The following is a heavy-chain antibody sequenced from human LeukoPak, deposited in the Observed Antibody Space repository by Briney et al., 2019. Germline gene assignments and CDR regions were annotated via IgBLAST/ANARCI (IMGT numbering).Heavy chain of an antibody. J-gene: IGHJ6*02. V-gene: IGHV1-2*06. CDR3: ARDQRIAAAGTGVVYYYYYGMDV. D-gene: IGHD6-13*01. CDR1: GYTFIGYY. CDR2: INPNSGGT. Sequence: ASVKVSCKASGYTFIGYYMHWVRQAPGQGLEWMGRINPNSGGTNDAQKVQGRVTMTRDTSISTAYMELSRLRYDDTAVYYCARDQRIAAAGTGVVYYYYYGMDVWGQGTTVTVSS.